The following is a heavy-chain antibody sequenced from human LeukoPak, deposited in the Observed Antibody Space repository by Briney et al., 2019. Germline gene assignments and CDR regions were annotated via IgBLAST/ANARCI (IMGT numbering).Heavy chain of an antibody. D-gene: IGHD3-22*01. CDR1: GGSISSSSYY. Sequence: KTSETLSLTCTVSGGSISSSSYYWGWIRQPPGKGLEWIGSIYYSESTYYNPSLQSRVTISVDTSKNQFSLKLRSVTAADTAVYHCASGIILIEVISTSLDYWGQGALVTVSS. CDR2: IYYSEST. V-gene: IGHV4-39*07. J-gene: IGHJ4*02. CDR3: ASGIILIEVISTSLDY.